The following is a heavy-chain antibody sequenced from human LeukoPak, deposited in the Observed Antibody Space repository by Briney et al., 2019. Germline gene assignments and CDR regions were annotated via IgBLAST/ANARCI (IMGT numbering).Heavy chain of an antibody. CDR1: GYTFTSYD. V-gene: IGHV1-8*01. CDR3: ARGRGHILGYCSSTSCYRPDYYYYMDV. Sequence: GASVEVSCKASGYTFTSYDINWVRQATGQGLEWMGWMNPNSGNTGYAQKFQGRVTMTRNTSISTAYMELSSLRSEDTAVYYCARGRGHILGYCSSTSCYRPDYYYYMDVWGKGTTVTVSS. J-gene: IGHJ6*03. D-gene: IGHD2-2*01. CDR2: MNPNSGNT.